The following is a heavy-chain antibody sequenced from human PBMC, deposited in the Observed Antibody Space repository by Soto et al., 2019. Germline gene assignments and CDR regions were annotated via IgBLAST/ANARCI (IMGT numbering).Heavy chain of an antibody. CDR3: AREVGHMDV. J-gene: IGHJ6*02. Sequence: ASVKVSCKASGYTFTTYGINWVRQAPGQGLEWMGWVSPYNGGTTYAQKVQGRVTMTTDTSTRTAHLELRSLRSDDTAVYYCAREVGHMDVWGQGTTVTVSS. D-gene: IGHD2-2*01. V-gene: IGHV1-18*04. CDR2: VSPYNGGT. CDR1: GYTFTTYG.